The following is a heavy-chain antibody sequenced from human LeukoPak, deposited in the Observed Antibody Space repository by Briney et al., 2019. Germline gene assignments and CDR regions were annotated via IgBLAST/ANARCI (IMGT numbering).Heavy chain of an antibody. V-gene: IGHV4-59*01. Sequence: SETLSLTCTVSGGSISSYYWSWIRQPPGKGLEWIGYIYYSGSTNYNPSLKSRVIISVDTSKNQFSLNLTSVTASDTAVYYCARGQEYCSGGRCYDVFDIWGQGTMVTVSS. J-gene: IGHJ3*02. D-gene: IGHD2-15*01. CDR3: ARGQEYCSGGRCYDVFDI. CDR2: IYYSGST. CDR1: GGSISSYY.